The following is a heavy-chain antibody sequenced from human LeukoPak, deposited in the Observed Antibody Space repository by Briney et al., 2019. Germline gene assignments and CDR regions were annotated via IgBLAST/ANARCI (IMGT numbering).Heavy chain of an antibody. CDR1: RYTFTSYG. Sequence: ASVKVSCKASRYTFTSYGISWARQAPGQGLEWMGWISAYNGNTNYAQKLQGRVTMTTDTSTSTAYMELRSLRSDDTAAYYCARVEYYYDSSGYFPPDYWGQGTLVTVSS. CDR2: ISAYNGNT. J-gene: IGHJ4*02. V-gene: IGHV1-18*01. D-gene: IGHD3-22*01. CDR3: ARVEYYYDSSGYFPPDY.